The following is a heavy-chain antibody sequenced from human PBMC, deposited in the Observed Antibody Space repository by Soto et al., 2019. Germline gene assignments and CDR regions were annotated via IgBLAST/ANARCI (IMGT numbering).Heavy chain of an antibody. Sequence: SETLSLTCTVSGGSISSSSYYWGWIRQPPGKGLEWIGSIYYSGSTYYNPSLKSRVTISVDTSKNQFSLKLSSVTAADTAVYHCAIERHLRYFDWLRPFNWFDPWGQGTLVTVSS. J-gene: IGHJ5*02. CDR3: AIERHLRYFDWLRPFNWFDP. V-gene: IGHV4-39*07. CDR2: IYYSGST. D-gene: IGHD3-9*01. CDR1: GGSISSSSYY.